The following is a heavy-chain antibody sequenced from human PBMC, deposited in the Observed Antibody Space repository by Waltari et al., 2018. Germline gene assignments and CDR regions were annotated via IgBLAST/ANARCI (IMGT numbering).Heavy chain of an antibody. CDR2: IYTTGRT. J-gene: IGHJ5*02. D-gene: IGHD3-22*01. Sequence: QVQLQESGPGLVKPSQTLSLPCTVSGASVSGGSYYWNWIRQPAGKGLEWIARIYTTGRTDYNPSLQSRVTISADTSKNELSLKMSSVTAADTAVYYCARSGYDSTEGWLDPWGPGTLVTVSS. CDR1: GASVSGGSYY. CDR3: ARSGYDSTEGWLDP. V-gene: IGHV4-61*02.